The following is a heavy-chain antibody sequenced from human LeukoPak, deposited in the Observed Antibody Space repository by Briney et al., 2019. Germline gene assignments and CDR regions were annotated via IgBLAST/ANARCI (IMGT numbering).Heavy chain of an antibody. CDR3: ARDVLLWFGDPRGYFDY. Sequence: TASETLSLTCAVYGGSFSGYYWSWIRQPPGKGLEWIGEINHSGSTNYNPSLKSRVTISVDTSKNQFSLKLSSVTAADTAVYYCARDVLLWFGDPRGYFDYWGQGTLVTVSS. V-gene: IGHV4-34*01. CDR2: INHSGST. CDR1: GGSFSGYY. D-gene: IGHD3-10*01. J-gene: IGHJ4*02.